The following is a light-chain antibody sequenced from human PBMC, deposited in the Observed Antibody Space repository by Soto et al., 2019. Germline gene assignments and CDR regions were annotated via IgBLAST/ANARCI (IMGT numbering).Light chain of an antibody. J-gene: IGLJ2*01. CDR3: CSFAGNNMVI. CDR2: DVS. CDR1: SSDVGGYNY. Sequence: QSALTQPRSVSGSPGQSVAISCTGTSSDVGGYNYVSWYQQHPGGAPKLMIYDVSERPSGVPDRFSGSKSGYTASLTISGLQAEDEADYYCCSFAGNNMVIFGGGTKLTVL. V-gene: IGLV2-11*01.